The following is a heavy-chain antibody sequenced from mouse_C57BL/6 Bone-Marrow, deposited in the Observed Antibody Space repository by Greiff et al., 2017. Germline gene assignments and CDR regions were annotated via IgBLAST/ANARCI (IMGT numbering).Heavy chain of an antibody. J-gene: IGHJ1*03. CDR1: GYTFTSYD. D-gene: IGHD1-1*01. CDR2: IYPRDGST. V-gene: IGHV1-85*01. CDR3: ARDYGSSYWYFDV. Sequence: VQLQESGPELVKPGASVKLSCKASGYTFTSYDINWVKQRPGQGLEWIGWIYPRDGSTKYNEKFKGKATLTVDPSSSTAYMELHSLTSDDSAVYFCARDYGSSYWYFDVWGTGTTVTVSS.